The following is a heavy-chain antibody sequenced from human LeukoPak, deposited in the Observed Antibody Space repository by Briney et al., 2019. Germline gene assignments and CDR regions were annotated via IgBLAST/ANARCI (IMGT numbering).Heavy chain of an antibody. Sequence: SETLSLTCTVSGGSISSYYWSWIRQPAGKGLEWIGRIYTSGSTNYNPSLKSRVTMSVDTSKNQFSLKLSSVTAADTAVYYCARDLYYYGSGSEYYFDYWGQGTLVTVSS. J-gene: IGHJ4*02. V-gene: IGHV4-4*07. CDR3: ARDLYYYGSGSEYYFDY. D-gene: IGHD3-10*01. CDR1: GGSISSYY. CDR2: IYTSGST.